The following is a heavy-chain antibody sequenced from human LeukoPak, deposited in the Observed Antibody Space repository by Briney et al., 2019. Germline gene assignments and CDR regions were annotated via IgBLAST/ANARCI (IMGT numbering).Heavy chain of an antibody. CDR2: ISSSSSTI. CDR3: ARDGDSSSWYNPDDAFDI. Sequence: GGSLRLSCAASGFTFSSYSMNWVRQAPGKGLEWVSYISSSSSTIYYADSVEGRFTISRDNAKNSLYLQMNSLRAEDTAVYYCARDGDSSSWYNPDDAFDIWGQGTMVTVSS. CDR1: GFTFSSYS. J-gene: IGHJ3*02. V-gene: IGHV3-48*01. D-gene: IGHD6-13*01.